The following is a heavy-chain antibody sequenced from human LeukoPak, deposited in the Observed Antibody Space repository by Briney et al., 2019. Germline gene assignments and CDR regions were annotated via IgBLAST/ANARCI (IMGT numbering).Heavy chain of an antibody. CDR1: GYSXTSYW. V-gene: IGHV5-51*01. CDR2: IYPGDSDT. CDR3: ARLNGGYGGNPGY. D-gene: IGHD4-23*01. Sequence: SLQXSXKGSGYSXTSYWIGWVRQVPGKGLEWMGIIYPGDSDTRYSPSFQGQVTISADKSISTAYLQWSSLKASDTAMYYCARLNGGYGGNPGYRGQGTLVTVSS. J-gene: IGHJ4*02.